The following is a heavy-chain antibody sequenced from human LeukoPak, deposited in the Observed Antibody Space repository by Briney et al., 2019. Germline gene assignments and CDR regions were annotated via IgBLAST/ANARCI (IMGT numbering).Heavy chain of an antibody. CDR3: AKCYYDSSGYYFGAFDI. V-gene: IGHV3-23*01. D-gene: IGHD3-22*01. Sequence: PGGSLRLSCAASGFTFSNCAMSWVRQAPGKGLEWVSAISGSGGSTYYADSVKGRFTISRDNSKNTLYLQMNSLRAEDTAVYYCAKCYYDSSGYYFGAFDIWGQGTMVTVSS. CDR2: ISGSGGST. CDR1: GFTFSNCA. J-gene: IGHJ3*02.